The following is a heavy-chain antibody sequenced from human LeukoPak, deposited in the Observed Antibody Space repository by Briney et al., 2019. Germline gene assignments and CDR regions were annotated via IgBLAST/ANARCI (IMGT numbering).Heavy chain of an antibody. CDR2: IHYSGST. V-gene: IGHV4-59*01. CDR1: GGSISSYY. J-gene: IGHJ4*02. CDR3: ARADSKLFGGFDY. D-gene: IGHD3-10*02. Sequence: SETLSLTCTVSGGSISSYYWSWIRQPPGKGLEWIGYIHYSGSTNYNPSLKSRVTISVDTSKNQFSLKLSSVTAADTAVYYCARADSKLFGGFDYWGQGTLVTVSS.